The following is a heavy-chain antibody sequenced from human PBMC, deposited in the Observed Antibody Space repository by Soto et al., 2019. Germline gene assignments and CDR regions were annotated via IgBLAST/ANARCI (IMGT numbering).Heavy chain of an antibody. J-gene: IGHJ6*02. CDR2: ISSGGGTI. CDR1: GFTFSSYW. CDR3: ARYYYGMDV. Sequence: GGSLRLSCAASGFTFSSYWMSWVRQAPGKGLEWVAYISSGGGTIYYAGSVKGRFTISRDNAKNSLYLQMTSLRAEDTAVYYCARYYYGMDVWGQGTTVTVSS. V-gene: IGHV3-48*01.